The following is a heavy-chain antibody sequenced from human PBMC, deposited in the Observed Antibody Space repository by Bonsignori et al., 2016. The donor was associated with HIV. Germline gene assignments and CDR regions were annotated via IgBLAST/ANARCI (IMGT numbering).Heavy chain of an antibody. CDR3: ARGNTAGTRWFDP. D-gene: IGHD6-13*01. V-gene: IGHV4-34*01. CDR1: GGSFSGYY. J-gene: IGHJ5*02. CDR2: INHSGST. Sequence: SETLSLTCAVYGGSFSGYYWSWIRQPPGKGLEWIGEINHSGSTNYNPSLKSRVTISVDTSKNQFSLKLSSVTAADTAVYYCARGNTAGTRWFDPWGQGTLVTVSS.